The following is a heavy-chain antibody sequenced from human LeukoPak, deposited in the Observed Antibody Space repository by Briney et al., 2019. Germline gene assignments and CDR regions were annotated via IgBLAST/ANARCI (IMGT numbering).Heavy chain of an antibody. D-gene: IGHD2-2*01. CDR1: GYTFTGYY. J-gene: IGHJ6*02. CDR2: INPNSGGT. Sequence: GASVKVSCKASGYTFTGYYMHWVRQAPGQGLEWMGWINPNSGGTNYAQKFQGRVTMTRDTSISTAYMELSRLRSDDTAVYYCAKDLSPYCSSTSCYAPALYGMDVWGQGTTVTVSS. V-gene: IGHV1-2*02. CDR3: AKDLSPYCSSTSCYAPALYGMDV.